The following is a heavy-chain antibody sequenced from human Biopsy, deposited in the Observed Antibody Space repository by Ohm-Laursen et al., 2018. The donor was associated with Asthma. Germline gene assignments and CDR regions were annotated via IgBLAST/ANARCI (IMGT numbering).Heavy chain of an antibody. CDR3: AKEVFPGWELRRGPEN. J-gene: IGHJ4*02. Sequence: RSLRLSCTASGFRFSSYAMHWVRQAPGKGLEWVALITYDGSKTIYGDSVRGRFTVSRDSSTNTLYLQMNSLRAEDTAVYYCAKEVFPGWELRRGPENWGQGTLVTVSS. V-gene: IGHV3-30*18. CDR1: GFRFSSYA. D-gene: IGHD1-26*01. CDR2: ITYDGSKT.